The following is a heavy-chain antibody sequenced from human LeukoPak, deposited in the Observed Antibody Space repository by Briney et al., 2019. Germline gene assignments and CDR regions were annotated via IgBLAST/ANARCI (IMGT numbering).Heavy chain of an antibody. CDR1: DGSISSSSYY. Sequence: SETLSLTCTVSDGSISSSSYYWGWIRQPPGKGLEWIGSIYYSGSTYYNPSLKSRVTISVDTSKSQFSLKLSSVTAADTAVYYCARASVTYYYYYYMDVWGKGTTVTVSS. D-gene: IGHD4-11*01. J-gene: IGHJ6*03. CDR2: IYYSGST. V-gene: IGHV4-39*07. CDR3: ARASVTYYYYYYMDV.